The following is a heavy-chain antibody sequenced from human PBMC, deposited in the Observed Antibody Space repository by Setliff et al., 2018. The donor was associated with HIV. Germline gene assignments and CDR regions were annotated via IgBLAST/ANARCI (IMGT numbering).Heavy chain of an antibody. CDR1: GFTFDDYA. CDR2: ISWNSGSI. Sequence: PGGSLRLSCAASGFTFDDYAMHWVRQAPGKGLEWVSGISWNSGSIGYADSVKGRFTISRDNAKNSLYLQMNSLRAEDTALYYCAKGSRAYKAPLDYWGQGTLVTVSS. D-gene: IGHD1-1*01. V-gene: IGHV3-9*01. CDR3: AKGSRAYKAPLDY. J-gene: IGHJ4*02.